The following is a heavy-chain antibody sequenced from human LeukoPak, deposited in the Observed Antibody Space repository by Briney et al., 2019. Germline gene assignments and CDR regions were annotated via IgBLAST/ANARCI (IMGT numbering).Heavy chain of an antibody. CDR3: AKASDYYGSGSSFNNWFDP. V-gene: IGHV3-48*04. Sequence: GGSLRLSCAASGFTFSSYAMNWVRQAPGKGLEWVSYISSSGSTIYYADSVKDRFTISRDNAKNSLYLQMNSLRAEDTALYYCAKASDYYGSGSSFNNWFDPWGQGTLVTVSS. D-gene: IGHD3-10*01. CDR2: ISSSGSTI. CDR1: GFTFSSYA. J-gene: IGHJ5*02.